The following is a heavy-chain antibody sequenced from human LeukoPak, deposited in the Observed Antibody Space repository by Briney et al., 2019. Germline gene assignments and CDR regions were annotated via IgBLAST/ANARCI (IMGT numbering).Heavy chain of an antibody. CDR1: GYTISSGYD. V-gene: IGHV4-38-2*01. CDR2: IYHSGST. D-gene: IGHD3-16*02. CDR3: ARGRYDYVWGSYRHSGFDY. J-gene: IGHJ4*02. Sequence: PSETLSLTCAVSGYTISSGYDWGWIRQPPGKGLEWIGSIYHSGSTYYNPSLKSRVTISVDTSNNLFSLKLSSVTAADTAVYYCARGRYDYVWGSYRHSGFDYWGQGTLVTVSS.